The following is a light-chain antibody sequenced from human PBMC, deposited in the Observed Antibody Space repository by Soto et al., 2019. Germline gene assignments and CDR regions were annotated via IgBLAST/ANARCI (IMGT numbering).Light chain of an antibody. CDR1: SSDVGGYNY. V-gene: IGLV2-14*01. CDR3: NSYTSSSTLVV. CDR2: EVS. Sequence: QSALTQPASVSGSPGQSITIYCTGTSSDVGGYNYVSWYQQHPGKAPKLMIYEVSNSPSGVSNRFSGSKSGNTASLTISGLQAEDDADYYCNSYTSSSTLVVFGGGTKLTVL. J-gene: IGLJ2*01.